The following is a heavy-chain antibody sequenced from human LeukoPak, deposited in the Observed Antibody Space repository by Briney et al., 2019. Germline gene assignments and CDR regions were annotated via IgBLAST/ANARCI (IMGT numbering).Heavy chain of an antibody. CDR3: ARTMVRSGGLFDY. CDR1: GGSISSSSYY. CDR2: LYYSGRT. J-gene: IGHJ4*02. Sequence: SETLSLTCTVSGGSISSSSYYWGWIRQPPGKGLEWIGSLYYSGRTNYNPSLKSRVTISVDTSKNQFSLKLSSVTAADTAVYYCARTMVRSGGLFDYWGQGTLVTVSS. V-gene: IGHV4-39*07. D-gene: IGHD3-10*01.